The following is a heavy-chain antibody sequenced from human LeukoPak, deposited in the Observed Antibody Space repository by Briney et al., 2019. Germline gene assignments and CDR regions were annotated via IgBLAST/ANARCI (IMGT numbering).Heavy chain of an antibody. CDR1: GGTFSSYA. Sequence: GASVKVSCKASGGTFSSYAISWVRQAPGQGLEWMGRIIPILGIANYAQKFQGRVTITADKSTSTAYMELSSLRSEDTAVYYCAKEWTDWGVDYWGQGTLVTVSS. CDR3: AKEWTDWGVDY. D-gene: IGHD7-27*01. J-gene: IGHJ4*02. V-gene: IGHV1-69*04. CDR2: IIPILGIA.